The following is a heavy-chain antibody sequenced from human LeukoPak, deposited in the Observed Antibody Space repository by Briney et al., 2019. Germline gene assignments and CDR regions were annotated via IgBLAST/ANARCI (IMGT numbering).Heavy chain of an antibody. V-gene: IGHV3-21*01. CDR1: GFTFSSYS. D-gene: IGHD5-18*01. CDR3: ARLQPINLYSGGNAFDI. Sequence: PGGSLRLSCAASGFTFSSYSMNWVRQAPGKGLEWVSSISSSSDYIYYADSVKGRFTISRDNAQNSLYLQVNSLRAEDTAVYYCARLQPINLYSGGNAFDIWGQGTMVTVSS. CDR2: ISSSSDYI. J-gene: IGHJ3*02.